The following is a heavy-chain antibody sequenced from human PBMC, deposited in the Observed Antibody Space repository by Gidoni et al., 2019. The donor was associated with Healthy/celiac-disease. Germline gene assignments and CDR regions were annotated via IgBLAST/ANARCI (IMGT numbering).Heavy chain of an antibody. CDR3: ARDVDYDFWSGPRGWGY. J-gene: IGHJ4*02. Sequence: QVQLQEVGPGLGKPSKTLSLTCTVSGCPLSSGSYYWTWIRQHPGKGLEWIGYIYYSGSTYYNPSLKSRVTISVDTSKNQFSLKLSSVTAADTAVYYCARDVDYDFWSGPRGWGYWGQGTLVTVSS. V-gene: IGHV4-31*03. CDR2: IYYSGST. CDR1: GCPLSSGSYY. D-gene: IGHD3-3*01.